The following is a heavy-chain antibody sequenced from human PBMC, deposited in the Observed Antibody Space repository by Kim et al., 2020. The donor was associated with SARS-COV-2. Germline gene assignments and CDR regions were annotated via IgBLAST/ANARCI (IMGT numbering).Heavy chain of an antibody. CDR3: ARERVYGDHGDY. CDR2: IYYSGST. Sequence: SETLSLTCTVSGGSISSGGYYWSWIRQHPGKGLEWIGYIYYSGSTYYNPSLKSRVTISVDTSKNQFSLKLSSVTAADTAVYYCARERVYGDHGDYWGQGTLVTVSS. D-gene: IGHD4-17*01. J-gene: IGHJ4*02. V-gene: IGHV4-31*03. CDR1: GGSISSGGYY.